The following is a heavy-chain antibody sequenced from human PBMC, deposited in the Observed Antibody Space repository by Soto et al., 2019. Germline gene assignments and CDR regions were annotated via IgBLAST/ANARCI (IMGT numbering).Heavy chain of an antibody. J-gene: IGHJ5*02. CDR1: GFTFDDYA. V-gene: IGHV3-9*01. CDR3: AKEDSSLEANWFDP. Sequence: EVQLVESGGGLVQPGRSLRLSSAASGFTFDDYAMHWVRQAPGKGLEWVAGISWNSGSIGYADSVKGRFPISRDNAKNYLYLQMNSLRAEDTALYYCAKEDSSLEANWFDPWGQGTLVTVSS. D-gene: IGHD6-13*01. CDR2: ISWNSGSI.